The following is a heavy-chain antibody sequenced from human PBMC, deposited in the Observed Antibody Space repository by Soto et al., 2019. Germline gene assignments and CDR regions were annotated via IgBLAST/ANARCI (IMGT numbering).Heavy chain of an antibody. J-gene: IGHJ6*02. D-gene: IGHD5-18*01. CDR3: ARDLGYTAIRQIYGTDV. CDR1: GYTFTGYY. Sequence: GASVKVSCKASGYTFTGYYMHWVRQAPGQGLEWMGWINPNSGGTNYAQKFQGWVTMTRDTSISTAYMELSRLRSDDTAVYYCARDLGYTAIRQIYGTDVWGQGTTVTVSS. V-gene: IGHV1-2*04. CDR2: INPNSGGT.